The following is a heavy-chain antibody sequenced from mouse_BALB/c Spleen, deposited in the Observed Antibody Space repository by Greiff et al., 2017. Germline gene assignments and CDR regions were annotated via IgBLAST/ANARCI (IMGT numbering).Heavy chain of an antibody. Sequence: LQQSGAGLVKPGASVKLSCKASGYTFTSYWMHWVKQRHGQGLEWIGNIYPGSGSTNYDEKFKSKGTLTVDTSSSTAYMHLSSLTSEDSAVYYCTRWGRATDAMDYWGQGTSVTVSS. V-gene: IGHV1S22*01. J-gene: IGHJ4*01. D-gene: IGHD3-3*01. CDR3: TRWGRATDAMDY. CDR1: GYTFTSYW. CDR2: IYPGSGST.